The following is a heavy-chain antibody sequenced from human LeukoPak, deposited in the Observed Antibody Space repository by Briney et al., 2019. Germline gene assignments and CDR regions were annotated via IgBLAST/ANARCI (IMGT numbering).Heavy chain of an antibody. D-gene: IGHD6-13*01. CDR2: IYSGGST. J-gene: IGHJ4*02. CDR3: ARVSIAAAEGDFYFDY. CDR1: GFTVSSNY. V-gene: IGHV3-66*01. Sequence: GGSLRLSCAASGFTVSSNYMSWVRQAPGKGLEWVSVIYSGGSTYYADSVKGRFTISRDNSKNTLCLQMNSLRAEDTAVYYCARVSIAAAEGDFYFDYWGQGTLVTVSS.